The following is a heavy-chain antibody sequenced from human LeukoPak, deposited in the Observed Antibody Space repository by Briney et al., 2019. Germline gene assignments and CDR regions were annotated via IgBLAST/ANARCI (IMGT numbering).Heavy chain of an antibody. CDR1: GGSFSGYY. CDR2: INHSGST. J-gene: IGHJ4*02. CDR3: ARTLDNVLRFLEPFDY. D-gene: IGHD3-3*01. Sequence: SETLSLTCAVYGGSFSGYYWSWIRQPPGKGLEWIGEINHSGSTNYNPSLKSRVTISVGTSKNQFSLKLSSVTAADTAVYYCARTLDNVLRFLEPFDYWGQGTLVTVSS. V-gene: IGHV4-34*01.